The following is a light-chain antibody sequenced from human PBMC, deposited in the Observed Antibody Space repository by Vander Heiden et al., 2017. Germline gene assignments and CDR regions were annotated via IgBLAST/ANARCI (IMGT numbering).Light chain of an antibody. CDR2: AAS. V-gene: IGKV3-20*01. CDR3: QQYGSSPLT. CDR1: QSVSSSY. Sequence: ELVLTQSPGTLSWSPGERATLSCRASQSVSSSYLAWYQQKPGQAPSLLIYAASNRATGIPDRFSGSGSGTDFTLTISRLEAEDFAVYYCQQYGSSPLTFGGGTKVEIK. J-gene: IGKJ4*01.